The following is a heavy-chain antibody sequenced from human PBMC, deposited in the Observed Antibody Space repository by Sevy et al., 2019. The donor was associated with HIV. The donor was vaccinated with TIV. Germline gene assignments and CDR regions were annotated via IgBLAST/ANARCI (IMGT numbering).Heavy chain of an antibody. CDR1: GFRFSDYG. CDR3: AKDHYDYRTGYYGYYGMDV. V-gene: IGHV3-30*02. D-gene: IGHD3-3*01. CDR2: IRFDGSMK. Sequence: GGSLRLSCAASGFRFSDYGMHWVRQAPGNGLEWVSLIRFDGSMKYIADSVKGRFTISRDKVKDTLYLQMNSLRPEDTAVYYCAKDHYDYRTGYYGYYGMDVSGQRTSVTVSS. J-gene: IGHJ6*02.